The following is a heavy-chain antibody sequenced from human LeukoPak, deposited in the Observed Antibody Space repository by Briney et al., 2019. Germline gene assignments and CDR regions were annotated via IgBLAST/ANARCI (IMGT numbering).Heavy chain of an antibody. Sequence: GGSLTLSCAASGFAFRNAWMSWVRQAPGKGLEWVGHIKSQTDGGTTDYAAPVKGRFTISRDDSKNTLYRQMNSLTPEDTAVYYCSRQQLFFDAGGQGTLVTVSS. CDR2: IKSQTDGGTT. CDR3: SRQQLFFDA. V-gene: IGHV3-15*01. D-gene: IGHD6-13*01. CDR1: GFAFRNAW. J-gene: IGHJ4*02.